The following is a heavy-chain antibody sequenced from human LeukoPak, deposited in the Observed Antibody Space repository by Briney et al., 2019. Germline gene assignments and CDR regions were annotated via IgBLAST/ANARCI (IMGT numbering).Heavy chain of an antibody. J-gene: IGHJ4*02. D-gene: IGHD3-9*01. Sequence: GGSLRLSCAASGFTFSDYYMSWIRQAPGKGLEWVSYISSSGSTIYYADSVKGRFTISRDNAKNSLYLQMNSLRAEDTAAYYCARERVLYYDILTGPLDYWGQGTLVTVSS. CDR2: ISSSGSTI. CDR3: ARERVLYYDILTGPLDY. V-gene: IGHV3-11*01. CDR1: GFTFSDYY.